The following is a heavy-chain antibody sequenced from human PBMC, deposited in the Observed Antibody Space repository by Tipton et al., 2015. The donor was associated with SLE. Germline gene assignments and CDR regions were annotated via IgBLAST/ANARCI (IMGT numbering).Heavy chain of an antibody. D-gene: IGHD5-18*01. CDR2: INHRGST. V-gene: IGHV4-34*01. Sequence: TLSLTCAAYGGSFSGYYWSWIRQPPGKGLEYIGEINHRGSTNYNPSLKSRVTISVDTSKNQFSLKLSSVTAADTAVYYCARGHTAMVGSLYYYGMDVWGQGTTVTVSS. CDR3: ARGHTAMVGSLYYYGMDV. J-gene: IGHJ6*02. CDR1: GGSFSGYY.